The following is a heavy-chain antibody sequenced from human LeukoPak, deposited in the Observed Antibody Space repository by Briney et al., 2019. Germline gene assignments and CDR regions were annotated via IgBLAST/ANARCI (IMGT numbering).Heavy chain of an antibody. CDR3: ARDEGRRATNY. Sequence: GGSLRLSCAASGFTFSSYWMSWVRQAPGKGLEWVSVIYSGGSTYYADSVKGRFTISRDNSKNTLYLQMNSLRAEDTAVYYCARDEGRRATNYWGQGTLVTVSS. CDR2: IYSGGST. J-gene: IGHJ4*02. D-gene: IGHD5-24*01. V-gene: IGHV3-53*01. CDR1: GFTFSSYW.